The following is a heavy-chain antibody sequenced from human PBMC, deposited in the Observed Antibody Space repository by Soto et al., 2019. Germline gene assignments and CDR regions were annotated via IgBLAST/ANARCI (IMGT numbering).Heavy chain of an antibody. CDR1: GCTFSSYA. Sequence: SVKVSCKASGCTFSSYALSWVRQAPGQGLEWMGGIIPIFGTANYAQKFQGRVTITADESTSTAYMELSSLRSEDPAVYYCARSQDPVYGSGSYYNYYYYGMDVWGQGTTVAVSS. CDR3: ARSQDPVYGSGSYYNYYYYGMDV. CDR2: IIPIFGTA. D-gene: IGHD3-10*01. J-gene: IGHJ6*02. V-gene: IGHV1-69*13.